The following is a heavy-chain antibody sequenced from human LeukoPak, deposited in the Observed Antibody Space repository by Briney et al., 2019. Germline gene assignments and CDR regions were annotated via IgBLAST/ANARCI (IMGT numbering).Heavy chain of an antibody. Sequence: LRLSCAASGFTFSSYAMSWIRQPPGKGLEWIGYIYYSGSTYYNPSLKSRVTISVDTSKNQFSLKLSSVTAADTAVYYCARGPVSSGWYVDYWGQGTLVTVSS. CDR1: GFTFSSYA. V-gene: IGHV4-30-4*08. CDR3: ARGPVSSGWYVDY. D-gene: IGHD6-19*01. J-gene: IGHJ4*02. CDR2: IYYSGST.